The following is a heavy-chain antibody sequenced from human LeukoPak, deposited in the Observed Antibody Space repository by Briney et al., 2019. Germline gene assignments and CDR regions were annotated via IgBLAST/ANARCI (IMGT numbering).Heavy chain of an antibody. CDR3: ARDPYDGGYY. Sequence: GRSLRLSCAASGFTFRSYAMHWVRQAPGKGLEWVADISYDGSNKYADSVKGRFTISRDNSKNTLYLQMNSLRAEDTAVYYCARDPYDGGYYWGQGTLVTVSS. CDR2: ISYDGSNK. CDR1: GFTFRSYA. D-gene: IGHD3-16*01. V-gene: IGHV3-30*04. J-gene: IGHJ4*02.